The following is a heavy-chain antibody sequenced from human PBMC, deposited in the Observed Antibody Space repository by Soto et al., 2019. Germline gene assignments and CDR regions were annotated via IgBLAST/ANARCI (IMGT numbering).Heavy chain of an antibody. V-gene: IGHV1-2*04. J-gene: IGHJ6*02. D-gene: IGHD5-18*01. CDR1: GYTFTGYY. CDR2: INPNSGGT. Sequence: QVQLVQSGAEVKKPGASVKVSCKASGYTFTGYYMHWVRQAPGQGLEWMGWINPNSGGTNYAQKLQGWVTMTRDTSISTAYMELSRLRSDDTAVYYFARDRIQLWSTISEDYYYYGMDVWGQGTTVTVSS. CDR3: ARDRIQLWSTISEDYYYYGMDV.